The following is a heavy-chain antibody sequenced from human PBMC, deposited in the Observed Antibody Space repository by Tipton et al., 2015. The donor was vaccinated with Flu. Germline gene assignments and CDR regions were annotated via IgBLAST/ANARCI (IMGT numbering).Heavy chain of an antibody. V-gene: IGHV4-39*07. CDR2: INHSGTT. CDR1: GGSISSSSYY. D-gene: IGHD7-27*01. J-gene: IGHJ4*01. Sequence: TLSLTCTVSGGSISSSSYYWSWIRQPPGKGLEWVGEINHSGTTNYNPSLTSRVTVSADTSKKQFSLKLTSVTAADTAVYYCASKVANWGVWEPLDYWGHGTLVTVSS. CDR3: ASKVANWGVWEPLDY.